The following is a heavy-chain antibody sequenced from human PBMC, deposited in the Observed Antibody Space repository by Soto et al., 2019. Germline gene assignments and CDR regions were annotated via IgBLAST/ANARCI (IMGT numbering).Heavy chain of an antibody. CDR2: ISAYNGNT. D-gene: IGHD2-2*01. CDR1: GYTFTSYG. Sequence: GASVKVSCKASGYTFTSYGISWVRQAPGQGLEWMGWISAYNGNTNYAQKLQGRVTMTTDTSTSTAYMELRSLRSDDTAVYYCARDTYCSSTSCYLPFDYWGQGTLVTVS. V-gene: IGHV1-18*01. CDR3: ARDTYCSSTSCYLPFDY. J-gene: IGHJ4*02.